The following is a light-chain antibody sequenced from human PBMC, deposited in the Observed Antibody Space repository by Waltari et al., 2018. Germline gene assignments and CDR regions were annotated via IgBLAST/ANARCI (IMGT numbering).Light chain of an antibody. CDR1: SSDFGGSYY. V-gene: IGLV2-11*01. CDR3: GSYAGSYTFRV. Sequence: QFALTQPRSVSGSPGPALTPSCIVNSSDFGGSYYIYWYHQFPGKAPKLIIDDVNKRPSGVPDRFCGSKSGNTAARTISGLQADDEADYYCGSYAGSYTFRVFGGGTKLTVL. CDR2: DVN. J-gene: IGLJ3*02.